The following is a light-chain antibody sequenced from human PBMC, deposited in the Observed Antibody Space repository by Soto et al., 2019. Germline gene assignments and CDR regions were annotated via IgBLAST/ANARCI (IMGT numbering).Light chain of an antibody. J-gene: IGKJ1*01. CDR1: QSVSSF. CDR3: QQRGNWWT. CDR2: DAS. V-gene: IGKV3-11*01. Sequence: EIEVTPSPATLSLSPGERATLSCRASQSVSSFFAWYQQKPGQSPRLLIYDASNRASGIPARFTGSGSGTDFTLTISSVEPEDSAIYYCQQRGNWWTFGQGTKVDIK.